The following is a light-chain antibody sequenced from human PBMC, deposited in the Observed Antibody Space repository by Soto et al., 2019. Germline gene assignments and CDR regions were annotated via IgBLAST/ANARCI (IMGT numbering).Light chain of an antibody. CDR1: QSVSSD. V-gene: IGKV3-15*01. CDR3: QQYNNWPLT. CDR2: RAF. J-gene: IGKJ4*01. Sequence: EIVMTQSPATVSVSPGERVTLSCRASQSVSSDLAWYQQKPGQAPRLLIYRAFTRATGIPARFSGSGFGTDFTLTISSLQSEDFAVYYCQQYNNWPLTFGGGTKVDIK.